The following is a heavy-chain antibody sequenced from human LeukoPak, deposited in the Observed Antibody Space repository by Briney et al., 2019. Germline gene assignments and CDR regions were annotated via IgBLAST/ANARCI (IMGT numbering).Heavy chain of an antibody. J-gene: IGHJ4*02. V-gene: IGHV1-18*01. CDR3: ARALYCSSTSCPLNDY. CDR2: ISAYNGNT. Sequence: WASVKVSCKASGYTFTSYGISWVRQAPGQGLEWMGWISAYNGNTNYAQKLQGRVTMTRNTSISTAYMELSSLRSEDTAVYYCARALYCSSTSCPLNDYWGQGTLVTVSS. CDR1: GYTFTSYG. D-gene: IGHD2-2*01.